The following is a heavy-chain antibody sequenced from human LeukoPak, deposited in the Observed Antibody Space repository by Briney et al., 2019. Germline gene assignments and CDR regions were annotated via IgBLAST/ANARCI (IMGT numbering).Heavy chain of an antibody. CDR3: ARDIGP. Sequence: SETLSLTCAVSGGSISSDTYSWNWIRQPPGRGLEWIGYIWHTGSTYYTPSLKSRVTISVDRSKNQFSLKLSSVTAAGTAVYYCARDIGPWGQGTLVTVSS. V-gene: IGHV4-30-2*01. D-gene: IGHD1-26*01. CDR2: IWHTGST. J-gene: IGHJ5*02. CDR1: GGSISSDTYS.